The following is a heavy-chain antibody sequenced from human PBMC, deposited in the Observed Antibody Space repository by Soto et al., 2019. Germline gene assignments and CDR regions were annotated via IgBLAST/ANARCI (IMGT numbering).Heavy chain of an antibody. D-gene: IGHD1-26*01. CDR3: ARREIQGPIDY. V-gene: IGHV4-28*01. CDR1: GYSISSSNW. CDR2: IYYSGTT. J-gene: IGHJ4*02. Sequence: QVQLQESGPGLVKPSDTLSLTCAVSGYSISSSNWWGWIRQPPGKGLEWIGYIYYSGTTYYNPSLKRRVTMSVDTSKNQFSLKLTSVTAVDTAVYYGARREIQGPIDYWGQGTLVTVSS.